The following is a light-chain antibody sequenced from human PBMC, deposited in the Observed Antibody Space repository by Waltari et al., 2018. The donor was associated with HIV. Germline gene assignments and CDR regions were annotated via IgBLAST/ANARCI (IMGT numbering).Light chain of an antibody. Sequence: EIVMTQSTYSLPQSPGATVTPSCRAKRGLTTHLAWYHQRPGQSPRLLIYDASTRVTGIPDKFSGSGSGTQFTLTIRNFQSEDSGIYYCQQHSDWPYTFGRGAKLEI. V-gene: IGKV3-15*01. CDR3: QQHSDWPYT. J-gene: IGKJ2*01. CDR2: DAS. CDR1: RGLTTH.